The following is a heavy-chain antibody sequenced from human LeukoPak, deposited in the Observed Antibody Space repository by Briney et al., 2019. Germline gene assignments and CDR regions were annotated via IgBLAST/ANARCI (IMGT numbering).Heavy chain of an antibody. V-gene: IGHV3-23*01. CDR1: GFTVSSYG. CDR2: ISGGGST. D-gene: IGHD5-12*01. CDR3: ARWSGYGDF. Sequence: GGSLRLSCAASGFTVSSYGMTWVRQGPGKGLEWVSGISGGGSTYYADSVKGRFTISRDNSKNSMYLQMNSLRAEDMAVYYCARWSGYGDFWGQGTLVTVSS. J-gene: IGHJ4*02.